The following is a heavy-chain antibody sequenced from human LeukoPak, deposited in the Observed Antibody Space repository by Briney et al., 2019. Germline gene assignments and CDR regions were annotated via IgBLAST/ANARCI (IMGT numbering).Heavy chain of an antibody. V-gene: IGHV1-69*01. J-gene: IGHJ4*02. D-gene: IGHD1-1*01. CDR2: IIPIFGTA. Sequence: GSSVKVSCKASGGTFSSYAISWVRQAPGQGLEWMGGIIPIFGTANYAQKFQGRVTITADESTSTAYMELSSLKPEDTAVYYCAIVSPTGTSADYWGQGTLVTVSS. CDR1: GGTFSSYA. CDR3: AIVSPTGTSADY.